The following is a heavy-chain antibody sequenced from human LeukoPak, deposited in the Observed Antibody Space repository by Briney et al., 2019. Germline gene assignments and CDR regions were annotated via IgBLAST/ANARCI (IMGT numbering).Heavy chain of an antibody. Sequence: SETLSLTCAVSGVSFNDYYWSWVRQTPGKGLEWIGEINHSGYTNDSPSLKSRVTLSIDTSRKQFSLNLRSVTVADTGIYYCTKMPPGHNYWGQGPLVTVSS. J-gene: IGHJ4*02. V-gene: IGHV4-34*03. CDR3: TKMPPGHNY. CDR1: GVSFNDYY. CDR2: INHSGYT. D-gene: IGHD1-1*01.